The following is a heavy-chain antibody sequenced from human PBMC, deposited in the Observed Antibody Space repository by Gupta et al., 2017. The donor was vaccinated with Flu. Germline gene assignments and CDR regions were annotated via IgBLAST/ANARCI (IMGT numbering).Heavy chain of an antibody. D-gene: IGHD2-2*01. J-gene: IGHJ6*01. V-gene: IGHV3-72*01. CDR3: TRGRTSSTGAFFYYAMDV. Sequence: EYAASVKDRFSISRDDSKNSVYLQMNNLKTEDTAVYYCTRGRTSSTGAFFYYAMDVWGQGTTVTVSS.